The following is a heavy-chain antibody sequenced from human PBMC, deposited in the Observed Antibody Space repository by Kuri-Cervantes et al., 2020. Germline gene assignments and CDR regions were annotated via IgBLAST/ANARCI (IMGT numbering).Heavy chain of an antibody. CDR1: GFTFSSYW. V-gene: IGHV4-34*01. CDR2: INHSGST. CDR3: ARGREWLRPRPFDY. D-gene: IGHD5-12*01. Sequence: CAASGFTFSSYWMSWVRQAPGKGLEWIGEINHSGSTNYNPSLKSRVTISVDTSKNQFSLKLSSVTAADTAVYYCARGREWLRPRPFDYWGQGTLVTVSS. J-gene: IGHJ4*02.